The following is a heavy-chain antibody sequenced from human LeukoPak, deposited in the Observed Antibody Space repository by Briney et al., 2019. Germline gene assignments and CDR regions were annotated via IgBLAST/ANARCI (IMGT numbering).Heavy chain of an antibody. Sequence: GASVKVSCKVSGDTLTKLSMHWVRQAPGKGLEWMGGFDPEDGETIYAQNFQGRLTMTEDTSIDTAYMELNSLRSEDTAVYYCTADHVLANYNNGYSPIPVDAWGQGTLVTVSS. D-gene: IGHD3-22*01. J-gene: IGHJ5*02. CDR2: FDPEDGET. V-gene: IGHV1-24*01. CDR3: TADHVLANYNNGYSPIPVDA. CDR1: GDTLTKLS.